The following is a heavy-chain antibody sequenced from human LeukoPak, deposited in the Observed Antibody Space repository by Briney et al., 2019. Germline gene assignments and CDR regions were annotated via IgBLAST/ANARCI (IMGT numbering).Heavy chain of an antibody. CDR3: AKDYDFWSGYSSTPFDH. J-gene: IGHJ4*02. V-gene: IGHV3-30*18. Sequence: GRSLRLSCAASGFTFSSYGMHWVRQAPGKGLEWVAVISYDGSNKYYADSVKGRFAISRDNSKNTLYLQMNSLRAEDTAVYYCAKDYDFWSGYSSTPFDHWGQGTLVTVSS. CDR2: ISYDGSNK. D-gene: IGHD3-3*01. CDR1: GFTFSSYG.